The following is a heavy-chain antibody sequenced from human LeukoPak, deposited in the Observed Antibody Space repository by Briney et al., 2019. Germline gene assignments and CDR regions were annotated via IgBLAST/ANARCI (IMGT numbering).Heavy chain of an antibody. Sequence: KLRETLSLTCNVSGGSISSSSYYWGWIRQPPGKGLEWIGSIYYSGSTYYNPSLKSRVTISVDTSKNQFSLKLSSVTAADTAVYYCARVSFEDVSTRVYYYDSSGYHAFDIWGQGTMVTVSS. D-gene: IGHD3-22*01. CDR2: IYYSGST. V-gene: IGHV4-39*07. CDR1: GGSISSSSYY. CDR3: ARVSFEDVSTRVYYYDSSGYHAFDI. J-gene: IGHJ3*02.